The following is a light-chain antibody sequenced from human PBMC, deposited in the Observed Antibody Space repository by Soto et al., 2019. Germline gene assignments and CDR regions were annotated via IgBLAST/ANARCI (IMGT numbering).Light chain of an antibody. CDR1: QSIDSTH. CDR3: QQSDT. CDR2: GAS. V-gene: IGKV3-20*01. Sequence: EIVLTQSPXTLSLSPGERATLSCRASQSIDSTHLVWYQQKPGHAPSLLIFGASSRATGIPDRFSGSGSGTDFTLTISRLEPEDFAVYYCQQSDTFGQGTRLEN. J-gene: IGKJ5*01.